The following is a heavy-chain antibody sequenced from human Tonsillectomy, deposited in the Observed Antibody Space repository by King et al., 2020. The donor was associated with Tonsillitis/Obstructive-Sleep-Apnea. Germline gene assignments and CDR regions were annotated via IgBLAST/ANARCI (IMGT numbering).Heavy chain of an antibody. D-gene: IGHD3-16*01. CDR3: ARDNGGGSAFGI. J-gene: IGHJ3*02. Sequence: VQLQQWGAGLLKPSETLSLTCGVYGGSFSDYYWSWIRQPPGEGLEWIGEISHTGSTNYNPSLKSRVTISLDTSKNQLSLKLNSVTAADTAMYYCARDNGGGSAFGIWGQGTMVTVSS. V-gene: IGHV4-34*01. CDR1: GGSFSDYY. CDR2: ISHTGST.